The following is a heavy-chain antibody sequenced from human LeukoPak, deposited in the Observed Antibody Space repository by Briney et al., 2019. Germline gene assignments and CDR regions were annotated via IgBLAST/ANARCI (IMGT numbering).Heavy chain of an antibody. CDR2: ISSSSSYT. CDR3: QKTAYEILTGYYDDY. Sequence: GGSLRLCCAASGFTFSDYYMSWIRQAPGKGLEWVSYISSSSSYTNYADSVKGRFTISRDNAKNSLYLQMNSLRAEDTAFFFKQKTAYEILTGYYDDYWGQGTLVTVSS. V-gene: IGHV3-11*06. J-gene: IGHJ4*02. CDR1: GFTFSDYY. D-gene: IGHD3-9*01.